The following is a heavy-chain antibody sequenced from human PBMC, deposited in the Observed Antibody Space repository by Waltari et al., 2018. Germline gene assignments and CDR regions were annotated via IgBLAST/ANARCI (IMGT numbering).Heavy chain of an antibody. V-gene: IGHV4-34*01. CDR3: ARLLIEDSGFGWYSFDY. CDR2: INHSGNT. J-gene: IGHJ4*02. CDR1: GEWYTINY. D-gene: IGHD6-19*01. Sequence: QVQLLQWGAGLLKPSETLSLTCAVSGEWYTINYWSWIRQSPGKGLEWIGEINHSGNTNYNPALKSRVTISVDTSKKQVSLSLSSVTAADTAVYYGARLLIEDSGFGWYSFDYWGQGSPVIVSS.